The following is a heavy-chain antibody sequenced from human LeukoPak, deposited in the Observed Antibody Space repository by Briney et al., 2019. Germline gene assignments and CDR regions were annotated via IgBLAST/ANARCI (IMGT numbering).Heavy chain of an antibody. V-gene: IGHV1-2*02. Sequence: GASVKVSCKASGYTFTAYYMYWVRQAPGQGLEWMGWINPNSGGTNYAQKLQGRVTMTRDTSISTAYMELSRLRSDDTAVYYCARATDTAMVTGWFDPWGQGTLVTVSS. J-gene: IGHJ5*02. CDR3: ARATDTAMVTGWFDP. D-gene: IGHD5-18*01. CDR1: GYTFTAYY. CDR2: INPNSGGT.